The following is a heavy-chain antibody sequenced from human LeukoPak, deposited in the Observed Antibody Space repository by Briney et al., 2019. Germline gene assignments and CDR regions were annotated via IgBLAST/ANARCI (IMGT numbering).Heavy chain of an antibody. V-gene: IGHV4-34*01. CDR1: GGSFSGYY. J-gene: IGHJ4*02. CDR3: ARGRRGSSWPVHFDY. CDR2: INHSGST. D-gene: IGHD6-13*01. Sequence: SETLSLTCAVYGGSFSGYYWSWIRQPPGKGLEWIGEINHSGSTNYNPSLKSRVTISVDTSKNQFSLKLSSVTAADTAVYYCARGRRGSSWPVHFDYWGQGTLVTVSS.